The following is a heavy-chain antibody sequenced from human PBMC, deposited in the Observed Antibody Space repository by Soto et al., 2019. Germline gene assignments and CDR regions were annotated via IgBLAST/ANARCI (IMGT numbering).Heavy chain of an antibody. Sequence: SVKVSCKSSGFTFNSYSITWVRQAPGLGLEWLGRVIPTLGTSNFALRFQDRVTLTADRSRTTAFMELNSLTSEDTAVYYCARGGRDVYNSASPLDIWGQGTLVTVSS. D-gene: IGHD3-10*01. CDR3: ARGGRDVYNSASPLDI. J-gene: IGHJ3*02. CDR1: GFTFNSYS. CDR2: VIPTLGTS. V-gene: IGHV1-69*08.